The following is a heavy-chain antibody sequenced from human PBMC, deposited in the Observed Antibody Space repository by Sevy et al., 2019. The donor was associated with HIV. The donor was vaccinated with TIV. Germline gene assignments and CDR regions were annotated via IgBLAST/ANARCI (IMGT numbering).Heavy chain of an antibody. CDR3: AKDINRGCDGVNCYPYYYYFYGLDV. V-gene: IGHV3-9*01. Sequence: GGSLRLSCAASGFPFNDHAMHWVRQVPGKGLEWVSGISWNSRNIGYAVSVKGRFTISRDNARHSLFLEMNSLRPEDTAVYYCAKDINRGCDGVNCYPYYYYFYGLDVWGQWTTVTVSS. CDR2: ISWNSRNI. CDR1: GFPFNDHA. D-gene: IGHD2-21*01. J-gene: IGHJ6*02.